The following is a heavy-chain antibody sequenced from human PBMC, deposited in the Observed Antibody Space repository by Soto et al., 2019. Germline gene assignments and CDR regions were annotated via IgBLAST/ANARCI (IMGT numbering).Heavy chain of an antibody. CDR1: GFSLSTSGVG. J-gene: IGHJ4*02. V-gene: IGHV2-5*01. Sequence: SDPTLVKPTQTLTLTCTFSGFSLSTSGVGVGWIRQPPGKALEWLALIYWNDDKRYSPSLKSRLTITKDTSKNQVVLTMTNMDPVDTATYYCAHLNMIVVAFDYWGQGTLVTVSS. CDR3: AHLNMIVVAFDY. CDR2: IYWNDDK. D-gene: IGHD3-22*01.